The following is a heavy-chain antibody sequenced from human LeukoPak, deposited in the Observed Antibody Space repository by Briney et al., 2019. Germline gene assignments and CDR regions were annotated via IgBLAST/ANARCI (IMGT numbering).Heavy chain of an antibody. CDR1: GFTFSSYA. V-gene: IGHV3-23*01. CDR2: ISGSGGST. Sequence: GGSLRLSCAASGFTFSSYAMHWVRQAPGKGLEWVSAISGSGGSTYYADSVKGRFTISRDNSKNTLYLQMNSLRSDDTAVYYCASTYSSGWYAEYFQHWGQGTLVTVSS. D-gene: IGHD6-19*01. J-gene: IGHJ1*01. CDR3: ASTYSSGWYAEYFQH.